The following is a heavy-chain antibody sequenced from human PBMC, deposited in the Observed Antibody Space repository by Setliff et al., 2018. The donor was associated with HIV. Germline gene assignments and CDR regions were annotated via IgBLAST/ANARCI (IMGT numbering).Heavy chain of an antibody. CDR2: IIADNGDT. CDR3: ARGDAIVIGSVYDMDV. V-gene: IGHV1-3*01. Sequence: ASVTVSCKASGYTFTNFAIHWVRQAPGQRLEWMGWIIADNGDTKYSQKFEGRVTITRDTSASTAYMELSSLRAEDTSVYYCARGDAIVIGSVYDMDVWGQGTPVTVSS. CDR1: GYTFTNFA. J-gene: IGHJ6*02. D-gene: IGHD3-22*01.